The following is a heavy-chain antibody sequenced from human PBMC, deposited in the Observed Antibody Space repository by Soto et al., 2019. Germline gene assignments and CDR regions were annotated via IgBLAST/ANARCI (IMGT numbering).Heavy chain of an antibody. J-gene: IGHJ4*02. V-gene: IGHV4-34*01. CDR1: GGSFSGYY. D-gene: IGHD6-13*01. CDR2: INHSGST. Sequence: SETLSLTCAVYGGSFSGYYWSWIRQPPGKGLEWIGEINHSGSTNYNPSLKSRVTISVDTSKNQFSLKLSSVTAADTAVYYCARLIRWGQQLVLPFFDYWGQGTLVTVSS. CDR3: ARLIRWGQQLVLPFFDY.